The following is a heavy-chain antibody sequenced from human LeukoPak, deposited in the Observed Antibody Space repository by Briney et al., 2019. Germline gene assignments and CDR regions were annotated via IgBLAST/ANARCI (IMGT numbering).Heavy chain of an antibody. CDR1: GFAFTSYG. V-gene: IGHV3-30*03. CDR2: IAYDGRKR. Sequence: PGKSLRLSCAASGFAFTSYGMYWVRQAPGKGLEWVALIAYDGRKRNYGDSVKGRFTISRDNPKNTVHLQMNSLRPEDTAVYYCATTMDVTFNVWGQGTTVIVSS. D-gene: IGHD3-10*01. J-gene: IGHJ3*01. CDR3: ATTMDVTFNV.